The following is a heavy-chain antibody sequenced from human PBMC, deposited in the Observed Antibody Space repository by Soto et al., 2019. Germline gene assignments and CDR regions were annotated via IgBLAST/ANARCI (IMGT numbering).Heavy chain of an antibody. V-gene: IGHV1-24*01. CDR3: ATVGCSSTSCYGQPPYYMDV. CDR2: FDPEDGET. Sequence: QVQLVQSGAEVKKPGASVKVSCKVSGYTLTELSMHWVRQAPGKGLEWMGGFDPEDGETIYAQKFQGRVTMTEDTSTDTAYMELSSLRSEDTAVYYCATVGCSSTSCYGQPPYYMDVWGKGTTVTVSS. D-gene: IGHD2-2*01. J-gene: IGHJ6*03. CDR1: GYTLTELS.